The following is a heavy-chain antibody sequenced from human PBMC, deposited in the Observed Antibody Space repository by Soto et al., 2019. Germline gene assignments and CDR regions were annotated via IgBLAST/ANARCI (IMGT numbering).Heavy chain of an antibody. CDR3: ARDGVVLLTRGGFDALDT. J-gene: IGHJ3*02. Sequence: EVQLVESGGGLVQAGGSLRLSCAASGFTVSNDYMTWVRQAPGKGLEWVSLIYSGGSTYYADSVKGRFTISRDNSKNTLLLQMNALRAEDTAVYYCARDGVVLLTRGGFDALDTWGEGTMVTVSS. CDR1: GFTVSNDY. D-gene: IGHD2-21*01. V-gene: IGHV3-66*01. CDR2: IYSGGST.